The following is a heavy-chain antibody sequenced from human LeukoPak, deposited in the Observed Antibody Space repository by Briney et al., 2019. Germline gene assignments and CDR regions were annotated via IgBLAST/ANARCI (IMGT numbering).Heavy chain of an antibody. CDR1: GFTFSSYA. Sequence: GGSLRLSCAASGFTFSSYAMHWVRQAPGKGLEWVAVISYGGSNKYYADSVKGRFTISRDNSKNTLYLQMNSLRAEDTAVYYCARLSLTVTQHWGQGTLVTVSS. D-gene: IGHD4-17*01. J-gene: IGHJ4*02. V-gene: IGHV3-30-3*01. CDR3: ARLSLTVTQH. CDR2: ISYGGSNK.